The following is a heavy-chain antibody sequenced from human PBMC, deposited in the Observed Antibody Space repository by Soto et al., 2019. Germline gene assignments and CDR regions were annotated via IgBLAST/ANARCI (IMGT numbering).Heavy chain of an antibody. CDR1: GFTFSSYA. J-gene: IGHJ6*03. CDR2: ISGSGGST. CDR3: AKDGGDIRYCSSSSCYNYYYYYMDV. V-gene: IGHV3-23*01. Sequence: GGSLRLSCAAPGFTFSSYAMNWVRQAPGKGLEWVSAISGSGGSTYYAGSVKGRFTISRDNSKNTLYLQMNSLRAEDTAVYYCAKDGGDIRYCSSSSCYNYYYYYMDVWGKGTTVTVSS. D-gene: IGHD2-2*02.